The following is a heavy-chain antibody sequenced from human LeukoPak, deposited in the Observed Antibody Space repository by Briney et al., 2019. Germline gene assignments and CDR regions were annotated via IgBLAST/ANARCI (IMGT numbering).Heavy chain of an antibody. J-gene: IGHJ4*02. CDR3: ARGTQTYAGRYFDY. V-gene: IGHV4-61*02. Sequence: SETLSLTCTVSGGSISSGSYYWSWIRQPAGKGLEWIGRIYTSGSTNYNPSLKSRVTISVDTSKNQFSLKLSSVTAADTAVYYCARGTQTYAGRYFDYWGQGTLVTVSS. CDR1: GGSISSGSYY. D-gene: IGHD3-10*01. CDR2: IYTSGST.